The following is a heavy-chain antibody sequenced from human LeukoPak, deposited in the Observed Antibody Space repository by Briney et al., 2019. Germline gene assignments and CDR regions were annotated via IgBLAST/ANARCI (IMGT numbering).Heavy chain of an antibody. CDR1: GFTFSSYW. D-gene: IGHD1-26*01. Sequence: GGSLRLSCAASGFTFSSYWMSWVRQAPGKGLEWVANIKQDGSEKYYVDSVKGRFTISRDNAKNSLYLQMNSLRAEDTAVYYCARAGGTYYGIAFDMWGQGTMVTVSS. CDR3: ARAGGTYYGIAFDM. V-gene: IGHV3-7*01. CDR2: IKQDGSEK. J-gene: IGHJ3*02.